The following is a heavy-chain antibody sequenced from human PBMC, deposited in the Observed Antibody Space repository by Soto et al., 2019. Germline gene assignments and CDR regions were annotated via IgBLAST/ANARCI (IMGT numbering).Heavy chain of an antibody. CDR2: ISHSGST. CDR3: ARGSGTAMQDY. J-gene: IGHJ4*02. CDR1: GGSISSYY. V-gene: IGHV4-59*01. Sequence: SETLSLTCTVSGGSISSYYWSWIRQPPGKGLEWIGYISHSGSTNYNPSLKSRVTMSLDTSKNQFSLKLSSVTAADTAVYYCARGSGTAMQDYWGQGTLVTVSS. D-gene: IGHD5-18*01.